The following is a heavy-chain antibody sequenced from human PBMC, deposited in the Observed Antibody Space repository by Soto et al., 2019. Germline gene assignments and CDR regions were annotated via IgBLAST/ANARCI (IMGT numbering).Heavy chain of an antibody. CDR2: ISHDGTNE. CDR3: ARVWLCGADCYYGIDH. D-gene: IGHD2-21*02. V-gene: IGHV3-30-3*01. J-gene: IGHJ4*02. CDR1: GFTFSSYS. Sequence: VQLVESGGGIIQPGRSLKLSCAASGFTFSSYSFHWVRQAPGKGLESVALISHDGTNEHYADSVKGRFTISRDDSKKMLYLQMSSLRPEDTAVYYCARVWLCGADCYYGIDHWGQGTRVGVSS.